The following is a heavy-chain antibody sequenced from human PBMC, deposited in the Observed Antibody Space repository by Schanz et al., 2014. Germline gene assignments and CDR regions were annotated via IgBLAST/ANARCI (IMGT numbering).Heavy chain of an antibody. CDR3: AKDQGSYGSGSYSYFDY. J-gene: IGHJ4*02. D-gene: IGHD3-10*01. V-gene: IGHV3-23*04. CDR2: ISGSGAST. CDR1: GVTFSSYA. Sequence: VQLAESGGGVVQPGRSLRLSCVASGVTFSSYAMSWVRQASGKGLEWVSAISGSGASTYYADSVKGRFTISRDNSKNTLYLQMNSLRAEDTAVYYCAKDQGSYGSGSYSYFDYWGQGTLATVSS.